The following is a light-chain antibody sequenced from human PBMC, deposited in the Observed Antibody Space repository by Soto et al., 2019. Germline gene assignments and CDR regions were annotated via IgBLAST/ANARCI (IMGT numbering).Light chain of an antibody. V-gene: IGKV1-5*03. J-gene: IGKJ4*01. CDR2: KAS. CDR3: QKYNSAPFT. CDR1: DNIGPW. Sequence: DIQMTHSPSTLSASIGDRVAITCRASDNIGPWVAWYQQKPGKAPKLLIYKASTLETGAPSRFAGSGSGTGFTLTITRLQPDDFATYYCQKYNSAPFTFGGGTKV.